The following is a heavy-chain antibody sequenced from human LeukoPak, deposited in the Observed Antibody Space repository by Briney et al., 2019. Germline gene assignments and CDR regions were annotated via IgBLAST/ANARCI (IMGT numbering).Heavy chain of an antibody. V-gene: IGHV1-2*02. CDR2: SNPNSGGT. J-gene: IGHJ4*02. CDR1: GYTFTDYC. D-gene: IGHD3-10*01. CDR3: ARVKGGFGELSSFDY. Sequence: ASVKVSCKASGYTFTDYCMHWVRQAPGQGLEWMGWSNPNSGGTQYAQKFQGRVTMTRDTSITTAYMELSSLTFDDTAVYYCARVKGGFGELSSFDYWGQGTLVTVSS.